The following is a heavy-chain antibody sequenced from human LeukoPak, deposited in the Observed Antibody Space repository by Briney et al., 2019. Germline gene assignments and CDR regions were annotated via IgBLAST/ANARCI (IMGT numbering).Heavy chain of an antibody. CDR3: AAGYSSGWYYFDY. D-gene: IGHD6-19*01. CDR1: GFTFSSYG. V-gene: IGHV3-33*01. CDR2: IWYDGSNK. Sequence: GRSLRLSCAASGFTFSSYGMHWVRQAPGKGLEWVAVIWYDGSNKYYADSVKGRFTISRDNSKNTLYLQMNSLRAEDTAVYYCAAGYSSGWYYFDYWGQGTLVTVSS. J-gene: IGHJ4*02.